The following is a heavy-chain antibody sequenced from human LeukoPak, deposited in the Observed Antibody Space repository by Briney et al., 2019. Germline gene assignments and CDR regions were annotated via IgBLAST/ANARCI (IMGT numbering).Heavy chain of an antibody. J-gene: IGHJ4*02. CDR3: ARHNNLYDILDKYFDY. Sequence: GESLKISCKGSGYSFTSYWIGWVRQLPGKGLEWMGIIYPGDSDTRYSPSFQGQVTISADKSISTAYLQWSSLKASDTAMYYCARHNNLYDILDKYFDYWGQGTLVTVSS. CDR2: IYPGDSDT. V-gene: IGHV5-51*01. CDR1: GYSFTSYW. D-gene: IGHD3-9*01.